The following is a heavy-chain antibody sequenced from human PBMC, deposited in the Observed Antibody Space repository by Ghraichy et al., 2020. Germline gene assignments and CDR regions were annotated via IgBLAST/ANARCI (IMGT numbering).Heavy chain of an antibody. V-gene: IGHV3-21*01. D-gene: IGHD2-2*01. CDR1: GLTFSSYS. J-gene: IGHJ6*02. CDR3: AREDIVVVPEGTSYYYGMDG. Sequence: GGSLRLSCAASGLTFSSYSMNWVRQAPGKGLEWVSSISSSSSYIYYADSVKGRFTISRDNAKNSLYLQMNSLRAEDTAVYYCAREDIVVVPEGTSYYYGMDGWGQGTTVTVS. CDR2: ISSSSSYI.